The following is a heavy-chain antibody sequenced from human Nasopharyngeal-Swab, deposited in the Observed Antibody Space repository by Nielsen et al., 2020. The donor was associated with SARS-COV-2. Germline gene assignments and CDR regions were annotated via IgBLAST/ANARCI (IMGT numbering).Heavy chain of an antibody. D-gene: IGHD4-11*01. CDR1: GFTFSSYW. CDR3: ARSPTDYSNYAFDY. V-gene: IGHV3-74*01. J-gene: IGHJ4*02. Sequence: GESLKISCAASGFTFSSYWMHWVRQAPGKGLVWVSRINSDGSSTSYADSVKGRFTISRDNAKNTLHLQMNSLRAEDTAVYYCARSPTDYSNYAFDYWGQGTLVTVSS. CDR2: INSDGSST.